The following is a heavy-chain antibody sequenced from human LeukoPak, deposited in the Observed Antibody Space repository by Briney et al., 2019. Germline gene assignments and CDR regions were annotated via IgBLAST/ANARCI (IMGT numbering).Heavy chain of an antibody. Sequence: PGGSLRLSCAASGFTFSSYSMNWVRQAPGKGLEWVSSISSRSSYIYYADSVKGRFTISRDNAKNSLYLQMNSLRAEDTAVYYCARVDAMVTGGAFDIWGQGTMVTVSS. CDR2: ISSRSSYI. CDR3: ARVDAMVTGGAFDI. CDR1: GFTFSSYS. J-gene: IGHJ3*02. V-gene: IGHV3-21*01. D-gene: IGHD5-18*01.